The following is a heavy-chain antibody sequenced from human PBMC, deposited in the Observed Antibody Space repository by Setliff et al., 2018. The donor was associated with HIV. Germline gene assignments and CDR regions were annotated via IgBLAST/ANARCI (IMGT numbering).Heavy chain of an antibody. J-gene: IGHJ3*02. Sequence: ASVKVSCKASGYTFRNFAISWVRQAPGQGLEWMGWIRGYNDNTNYAQKFQGRVTMTTDTTSSTSYMELRSLTSADTAMYYCARIRAAALLNAFDIWGQGTMVTVSS. V-gene: IGHV1-18*01. D-gene: IGHD6-13*01. CDR1: GYTFRNFA. CDR3: ARIRAAALLNAFDI. CDR2: IRGYNDNT.